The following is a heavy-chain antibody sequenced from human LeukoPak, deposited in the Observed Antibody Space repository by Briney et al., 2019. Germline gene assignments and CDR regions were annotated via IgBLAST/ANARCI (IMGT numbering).Heavy chain of an antibody. CDR2: ISGSGGST. D-gene: IGHD3-22*01. V-gene: IGHV3-23*01. J-gene: IGHJ4*02. CDR1: GFTFSSYA. CDR3: AARHYYYDSSGYYLDY. Sequence: GGSLRLSCAASGFTFSSYAMSWVRQAPGKGLEWVSAISGSGGSTYYADSVKGRFTISRDNSKNTLYLQMNSLRAEDTAVYYCAARHYYYDSSGYYLDYWGQGTLVTVSS.